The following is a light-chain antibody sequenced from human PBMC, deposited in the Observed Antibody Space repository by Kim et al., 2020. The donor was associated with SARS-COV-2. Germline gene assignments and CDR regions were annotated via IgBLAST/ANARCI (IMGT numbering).Light chain of an antibody. V-gene: IGKV1-39*01. CDR1: QNIRNY. Sequence: SASVGDRLTISCRASQNIRNYLNWYQQRPGKAPQLLMSGASNLESGVPSRFSASGSGTDFILTISSLQAEDFATYYCQQSYSIPYTFGQGTKLEI. J-gene: IGKJ2*01. CDR2: GAS. CDR3: QQSYSIPYT.